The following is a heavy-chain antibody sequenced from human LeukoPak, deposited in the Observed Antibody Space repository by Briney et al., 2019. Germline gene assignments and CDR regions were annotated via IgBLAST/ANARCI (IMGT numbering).Heavy chain of an antibody. CDR2: ISYDGSNK. CDR3: AKSSTVTFIPASLDY. Sequence: GSLRLSCAASGITFSSHSMQWVRQAPGKGLEGVAVISYDGSNKYYADSVKGRFTISRDNSKNTLYLQMNSLRAEDTAVYYCAKSSTVTFIPASLDYWGQGTLVTVSS. CDR1: GITFSSHS. V-gene: IGHV3-30*18. J-gene: IGHJ4*02. D-gene: IGHD4-17*01.